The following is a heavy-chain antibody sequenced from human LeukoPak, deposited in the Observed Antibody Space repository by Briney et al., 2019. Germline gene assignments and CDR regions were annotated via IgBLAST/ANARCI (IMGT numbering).Heavy chain of an antibody. CDR2: ISGSGGGT. V-gene: IGHV3-23*01. D-gene: IGHD3-9*01. Sequence: GGSLRLSCAASGFTFSSYAMSWVRQAPGKGLEWVSAISGSGGGTYYADSVKGRFTISRDNSKNTLYLQMNSLRAEDTAVYYCAKERRYFDRLLSSSALDYWGQGTLVTVSS. J-gene: IGHJ4*02. CDR3: AKERRYFDRLLSSSALDY. CDR1: GFTFSSYA.